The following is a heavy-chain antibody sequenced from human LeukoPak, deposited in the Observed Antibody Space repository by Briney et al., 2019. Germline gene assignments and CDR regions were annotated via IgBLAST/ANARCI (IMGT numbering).Heavy chain of an antibody. CDR2: ISGSGGST. CDR1: GFAFSSYV. D-gene: IGHD6-13*01. Sequence: GGALRLSRAASGFAFSSYVMTWVRQAPGKGLEWVSGISGSGGSTYDADSVKGRFTVSRDNSKSTLYLQLNSLRVEDTAVYYCAKVDGVRAAPGRGRVDSWGQGTLVTVSS. V-gene: IGHV3-23*01. CDR3: AKVDGVRAAPGRGRVDS. J-gene: IGHJ4*02.